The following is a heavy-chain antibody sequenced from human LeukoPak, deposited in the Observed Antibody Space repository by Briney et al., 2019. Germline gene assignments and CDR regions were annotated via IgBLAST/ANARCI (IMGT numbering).Heavy chain of an antibody. J-gene: IGHJ3*02. CDR1: GFTFSNYA. Sequence: GGSLRLSCAAFGFTFSNYAMNWVRQAPGKGLGWVSYISSSGSTIYYADSVKGRFTISRDNAKNSLYLQMNSLRSDDTAVYYCARDPLHILWRPGDAFDIWGQGTMVTVSS. V-gene: IGHV3-48*03. CDR2: ISSSGSTI. D-gene: IGHD2-21*01. CDR3: ARDPLHILWRPGDAFDI.